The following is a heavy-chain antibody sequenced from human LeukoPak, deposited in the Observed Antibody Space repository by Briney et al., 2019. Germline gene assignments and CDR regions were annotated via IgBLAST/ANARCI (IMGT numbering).Heavy chain of an antibody. CDR3: ATDPYYYDR. Sequence: SSVKVSCKASGGTFSSYAISWVRQAPGQGLEWMGGIIPIFGTANYAQKFQGRVTMTEDTSTDTAYMELSSLRSEDTAVYYCATDPYYYDRWGQGTLVTVSS. J-gene: IGHJ4*02. CDR1: GGTFSSYA. CDR2: IIPIFGTA. D-gene: IGHD3-22*01. V-gene: IGHV1-69*06.